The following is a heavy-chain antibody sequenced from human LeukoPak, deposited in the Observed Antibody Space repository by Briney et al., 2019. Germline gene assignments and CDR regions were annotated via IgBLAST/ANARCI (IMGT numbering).Heavy chain of an antibody. V-gene: IGHV3-15*01. Sequence: PGGSLRLSCAASGFTFSNAWMSWVRQAPGKGLEWVGRIKSKTDGGTTDYAAPVKGRFTISRDDSKNTLYLQMNSLKTEDTAVYYCTTATWRQLWRPYNWSDPWGQGTLVTVSS. CDR2: IKSKTDGGTT. CDR3: TTATWRQLWRPYNWSDP. D-gene: IGHD5-18*01. CDR1: GFTFSNAW. J-gene: IGHJ5*02.